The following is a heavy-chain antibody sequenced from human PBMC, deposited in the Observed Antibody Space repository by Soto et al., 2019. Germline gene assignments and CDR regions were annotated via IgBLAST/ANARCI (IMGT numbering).Heavy chain of an antibody. CDR2: INTGKGNT. D-gene: IGHD2-2*01. Sequence: GASVKVSCKASRYTFTNYAMHWVRQAPGQRLEWMGWINTGKGNTKYSQKFQGRVTITRDTSASTAYMELSSLRSEDTAMYYCARAGDDCSAANCYVIDYWGQGTLVTVSS. J-gene: IGHJ4*02. CDR1: RYTFTNYA. V-gene: IGHV1-3*04. CDR3: ARAGDDCSAANCYVIDY.